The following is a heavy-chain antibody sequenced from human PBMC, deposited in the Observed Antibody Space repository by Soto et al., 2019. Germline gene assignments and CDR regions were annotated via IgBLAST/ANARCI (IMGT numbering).Heavy chain of an antibody. CDR3: AKSSQDVLRFLEWLFQFDY. CDR1: GFTFSSYG. D-gene: IGHD3-3*01. J-gene: IGHJ4*02. CDR2: ISYDGSNK. V-gene: IGHV3-30*18. Sequence: QVQLVESGGGVVQPGRSLRLSCAASGFTFSSYGMHWVRQAPGKGLEWVAVISYDGSNKYYADSVKGRFTISRDNSKNTLYLQMNSLRAEDTAVYYCAKSSQDVLRFLEWLFQFDYWGQGTLVTVSS.